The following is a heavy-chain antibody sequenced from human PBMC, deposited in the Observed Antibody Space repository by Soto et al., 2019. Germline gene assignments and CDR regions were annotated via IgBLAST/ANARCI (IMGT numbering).Heavy chain of an antibody. Sequence: GGSLRLSCAASGFTFSSYGMHWVRQAPGKGLEWVAVISYDGSNKYYADSVKGRFTISRDNSKNTLYLQMNSLRAEDTAVYHCAKDLYVDTAMVNKVYDHYGMDVWGQGTTVTVSS. J-gene: IGHJ6*02. CDR1: GFTFSSYG. D-gene: IGHD5-18*01. CDR3: AKDLYVDTAMVNKVYDHYGMDV. V-gene: IGHV3-30*18. CDR2: ISYDGSNK.